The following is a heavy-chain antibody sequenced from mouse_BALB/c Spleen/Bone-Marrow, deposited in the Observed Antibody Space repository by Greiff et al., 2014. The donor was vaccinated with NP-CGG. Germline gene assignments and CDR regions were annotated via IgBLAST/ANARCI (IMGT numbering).Heavy chain of an antibody. CDR3: ARNHRGYYFDY. V-gene: IGHV2-2*02. CDR2: IWSGGST. D-gene: IGHD3-1*01. Sequence: QVQLQQSGPGLVQPSQSLSITCTVSGFSLTTYGVHWVRQSPGKGLEWLGVIWSGGSTDYNAAFISRLSISKDNSKSQVFFKMNSLQANVTAIYYCARNHRGYYFDYWGQGTTLTVSS. J-gene: IGHJ2*01. CDR1: GFSLTTYG.